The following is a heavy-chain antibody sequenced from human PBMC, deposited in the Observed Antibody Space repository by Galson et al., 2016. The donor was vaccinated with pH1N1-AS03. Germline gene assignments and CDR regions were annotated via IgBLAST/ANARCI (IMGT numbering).Heavy chain of an antibody. CDR1: GFRLTSIA. V-gene: IGHV3-23*01. CDR2: VVTSGDT. D-gene: IGHD5/OR15-5a*01. Sequence: SLRLSCAASGFRLTSIAMTWVRQAPGQGLEWVSGVVTSGDTYFADSVKGGFSISRDDSKNTMYLQMDSLGVEDTAIYYCAKDRVYDDSQWVFDYWGQGNPVTVSS. J-gene: IGHJ4*02. CDR3: AKDRVYDDSQWVFDY.